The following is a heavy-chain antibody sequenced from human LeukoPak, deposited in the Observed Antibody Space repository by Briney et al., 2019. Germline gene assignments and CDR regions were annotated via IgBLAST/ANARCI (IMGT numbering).Heavy chain of an antibody. V-gene: IGHV3-30*02. D-gene: IGHD6-19*01. CDR3: AREGGRTVAGTFDN. CDR2: IQYHGRDK. CDR1: GFTFRTSG. J-gene: IGHJ4*02. Sequence: GGSLRLSCAASGFTFRTSGMHWIRQAPGKGLEWVAFIQYHGRDKYYADSVKGRFTISRDNSKNTLYMEVNSLRAEDTAVYYCAREGGRTVAGTFDNWGQGTLVTVSS.